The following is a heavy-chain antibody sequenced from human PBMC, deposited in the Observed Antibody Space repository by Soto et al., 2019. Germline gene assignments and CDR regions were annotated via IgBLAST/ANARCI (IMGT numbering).Heavy chain of an antibody. D-gene: IGHD3-10*01. CDR2: IIPIFGTA. J-gene: IGHJ4*02. CDR3: ARFSTGYYYGSGAPDY. V-gene: IGHV1-69*13. Sequence: SVKVSCKASGGTFSSYAISWVRQAPGQGLEWMGGIIPIFGTANYAQKFQGRVTITADESTSTAYMELSSLRSEDTAVYYCARFSTGYYYGSGAPDYWGQGTLVTVS. CDR1: GGTFSSYA.